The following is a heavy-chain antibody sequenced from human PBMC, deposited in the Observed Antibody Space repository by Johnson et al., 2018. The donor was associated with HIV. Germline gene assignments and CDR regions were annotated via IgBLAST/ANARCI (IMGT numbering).Heavy chain of an antibody. D-gene: IGHD6-13*01. CDR1: GFTFSSYW. CDR3: TTGQLGGASDI. CDR2: INSDGSTT. J-gene: IGHJ3*02. Sequence: VTLVESGGGLVQPGGSLRLSCAASGFTFSSYWMHWVRQAPGKGLVWVSRINSDGSTTSYADSVKGRFTISRDNAKNTLYLQMNSLKIEDTAVYYCTTGQLGGASDIWGQGTMVTVSS. V-gene: IGHV3-74*02.